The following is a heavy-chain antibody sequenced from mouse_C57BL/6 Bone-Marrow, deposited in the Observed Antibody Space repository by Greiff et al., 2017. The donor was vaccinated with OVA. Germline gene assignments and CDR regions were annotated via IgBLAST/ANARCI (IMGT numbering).Heavy chain of an antibody. CDR3: ASAAAWFAY. Sequence: EVKLVESGGDLVKPGGSLKLSCAASGFTFSSYGMSWVRQTPDKRLEWVATISSGGSYTYYPDSVKGRFTISRDNAKNTLYLQRSSLKAEDTAMYYCASAAAWFAYWGQGTLVTVSA. V-gene: IGHV5-6*01. CDR2: ISSGGSYT. CDR1: GFTFSSYG. J-gene: IGHJ3*01.